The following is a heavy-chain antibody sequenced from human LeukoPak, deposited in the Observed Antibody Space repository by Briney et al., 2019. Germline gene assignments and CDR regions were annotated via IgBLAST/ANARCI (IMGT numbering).Heavy chain of an antibody. D-gene: IGHD3-3*01. CDR3: ITLITIFGVVIDNNWFDP. CDR2: IKSKTDGGTT. V-gene: IGHV3-15*01. J-gene: IGHJ5*02. Sequence: GGSLRLSCAASGFTFSNAWMSWVRQAPGTGLEWVGRIKSKTDGGTTDYAAPVKGRFTISRDDTKNTLYLQMNSLKTEDTAVYYCITLITIFGVVIDNNWFDPWGQGTLVTVSS. CDR1: GFTFSNAW.